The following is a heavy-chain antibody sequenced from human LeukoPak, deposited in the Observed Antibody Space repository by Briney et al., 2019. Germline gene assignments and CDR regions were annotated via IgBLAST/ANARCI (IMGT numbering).Heavy chain of an antibody. Sequence: GASVTVSCKASGYTFTSYYMHWVRQAPGQGLAWMGRINTNDGGTNYAQKVQGRVTMTRDTSISTAYMELSRLRSDDTAVYYCARAGSSWYYFDYWGQGTLVTVSS. CDR1: GYTFTSYY. CDR2: INTNDGGT. D-gene: IGHD6-13*01. J-gene: IGHJ4*02. V-gene: IGHV1-2*02. CDR3: ARAGSSWYYFDY.